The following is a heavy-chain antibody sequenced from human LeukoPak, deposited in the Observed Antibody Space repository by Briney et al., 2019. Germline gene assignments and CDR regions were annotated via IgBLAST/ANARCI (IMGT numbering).Heavy chain of an antibody. V-gene: IGHV3-30*02. CDR3: AKRHPSVTTFDY. D-gene: IGHD4-17*01. CDR2: IRYDGSNK. Sequence: PGGSLRLPCAASGFTFSSYGMHWVRQAPGKGLEWVAFIRYDGSNKYYADSVKGRFTISRYNSKNTLYLQMNSLRAEDTAVYYCAKRHPSVTTFDYWGQGALVTVSS. J-gene: IGHJ4*02. CDR1: GFTFSSYG.